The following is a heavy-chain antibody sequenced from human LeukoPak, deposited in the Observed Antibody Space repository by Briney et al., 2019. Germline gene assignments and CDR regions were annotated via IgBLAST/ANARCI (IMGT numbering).Heavy chain of an antibody. D-gene: IGHD6-19*01. CDR2: TTDIGDIS. CDR3: ARDIPGSGWSLDY. J-gene: IGHJ4*02. V-gene: IGHV3-23*01. CDR1: GFTFRNYA. Sequence: PGGSLRLSCTASGFTFRNYALTWVRQAPGKGLEWVSATTDIGDISYYTDSVKGRFTISRDNSKNTLYLQMNSLRVEDTALYYCARDIPGSGWSLDYWGQRALVTVSS.